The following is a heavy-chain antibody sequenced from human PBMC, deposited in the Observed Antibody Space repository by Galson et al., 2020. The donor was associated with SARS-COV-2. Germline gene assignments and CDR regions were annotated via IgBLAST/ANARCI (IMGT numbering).Heavy chain of an antibody. CDR2: ISYDGSNN. J-gene: IGHJ1*01. CDR1: GFTFSSYG. CDR3: AGDSSGWCLQH. D-gene: IGHD6-19*01. Sequence: TGGSLRLSCAASGFTFSSYGMHWVRQPPGKGLEWVAVISYDGSNNYYADSVKGRFTISRDNSKNTLYLQMNSLRAEDTAVYYCAGDSSGWCLQHWGQGTLVTVSS. V-gene: IGHV3-30*03.